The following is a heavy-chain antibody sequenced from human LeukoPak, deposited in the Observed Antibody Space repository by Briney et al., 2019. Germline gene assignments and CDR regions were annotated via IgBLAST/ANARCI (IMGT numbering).Heavy chain of an antibody. Sequence: SETLSLTCAVYGGSFSGYYWSWIRQPPGKGLEWIGEINHSGSTNYNPSLKSRVTISVDTSKNQFSLKLSSVTAADTAVYYCARSRDIVVVPAAATRNDYWGQGTLVTVSS. CDR2: INHSGST. CDR1: GGSFSGYY. D-gene: IGHD2-2*01. V-gene: IGHV4-34*01. J-gene: IGHJ4*02. CDR3: ARSRDIVVVPAAATRNDY.